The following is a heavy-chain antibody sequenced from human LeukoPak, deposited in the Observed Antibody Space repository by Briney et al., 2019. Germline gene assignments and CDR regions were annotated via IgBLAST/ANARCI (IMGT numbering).Heavy chain of an antibody. Sequence: GGSLRLSCAASGFTFSSYSMNWVRQAPGKGLEWISYISSSSSTIYYADSVKGRFTISRDNAKNSLYLQMNSLRAEDTAVYYCAKEAWELDAFDIWGQGTMVTVSS. CDR3: AKEAWELDAFDI. V-gene: IGHV3-48*04. J-gene: IGHJ3*02. CDR1: GFTFSSYS. CDR2: ISSSSSTI. D-gene: IGHD1-7*01.